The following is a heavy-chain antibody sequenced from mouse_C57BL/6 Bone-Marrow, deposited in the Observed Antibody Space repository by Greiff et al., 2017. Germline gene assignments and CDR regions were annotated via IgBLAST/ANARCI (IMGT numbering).Heavy chain of an antibody. V-gene: IGHV7-1*01. CDR1: GFTFSDFY. J-gene: IGHJ1*03. Sequence: EVMLVESGGGLVQSGRSLRLSCATSGFTFSDFYMEWVRQAPGKGLEWIAASRNKANDYTTEYSASVKGRFIVSRDTSQSILYLQMNALRAEDTAIYYCARGAYYGSSYWYFDVWGTGTTVTVSS. D-gene: IGHD1-1*01. CDR3: ARGAYYGSSYWYFDV. CDR2: SRNKANDYTT.